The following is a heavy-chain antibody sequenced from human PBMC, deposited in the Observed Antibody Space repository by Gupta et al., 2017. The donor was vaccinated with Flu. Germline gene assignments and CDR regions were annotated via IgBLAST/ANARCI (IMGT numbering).Heavy chain of an antibody. CDR1: GDTFSSET. Sequence: VQLVQSGAEVKKSGSSVKVSCQASGDTFSSETFCWLRQAPGQGLEWMGGILPVIGAVNYAQEFRGRLTITAAEATRTVYMQLSSLRREDTAVYYCARLTPCGGDCYYFQYWGQGTLVTVPS. D-gene: IGHD2-21*02. CDR3: ARLTPCGGDCYYFQY. J-gene: IGHJ1*01. CDR2: ILPVIGAV. V-gene: IGHV1-69*01.